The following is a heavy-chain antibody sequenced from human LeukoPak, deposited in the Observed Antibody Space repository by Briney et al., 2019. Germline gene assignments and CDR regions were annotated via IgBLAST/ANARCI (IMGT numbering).Heavy chain of an antibody. D-gene: IGHD3-3*01. CDR3: ARDKDPYYDFLRGYYSLDP. CDR2: MHPKTGDT. V-gene: IGHV1-2*02. CDR1: GYSFIAYH. J-gene: IGHJ5*01. Sequence: ASVKVSCKASGYSFIAYHMHWVRQAPGQGLEWLGWMHPKTGDTKFAQKFQRRVTMTRDTSISTAYMELSSLRSDDTAIYFCARDKDPYYDFLRGYYSLDPWGQGTLVTVSS.